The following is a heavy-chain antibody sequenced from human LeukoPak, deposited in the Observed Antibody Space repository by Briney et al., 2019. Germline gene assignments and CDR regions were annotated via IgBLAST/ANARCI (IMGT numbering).Heavy chain of an antibody. J-gene: IGHJ4*02. Sequence: ASVTVSCKASGYTFTSYGISWVRQAPGQGLEWMGWINPNSGGTNYAQKFQGRVTMTRDTYISTAYMELSRLRSDDTAVYYCARDLYSSSWYRGPFDYWGQGTLVTVS. CDR2: INPNSGGT. V-gene: IGHV1-2*02. D-gene: IGHD6-13*01. CDR1: GYTFTSYG. CDR3: ARDLYSSSWYRGPFDY.